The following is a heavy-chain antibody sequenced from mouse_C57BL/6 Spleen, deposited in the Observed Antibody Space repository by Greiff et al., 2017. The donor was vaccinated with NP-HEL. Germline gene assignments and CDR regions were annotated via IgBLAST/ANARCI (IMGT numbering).Heavy chain of an antibody. J-gene: IGHJ3*01. CDR3: ARTYDYSSFFAY. D-gene: IGHD2-4*01. V-gene: IGHV1-22*01. Sequence: EVQLQQSGPELVKPGASVKMSCKASGYTFTDYNMHWVKQSHGKSLEWIGYINPNNGGTSYNQKFKGKATLTVNKSSSTAYMELRSLTSEDSAVYYCARTYDYSSFFAYWGQGTLVTVSA. CDR1: GYTFTDYN. CDR2: INPNNGGT.